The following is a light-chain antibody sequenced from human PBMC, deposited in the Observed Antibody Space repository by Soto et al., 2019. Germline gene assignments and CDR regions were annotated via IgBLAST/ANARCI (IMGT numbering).Light chain of an antibody. CDR1: SSDVGGYNY. J-gene: IGLJ7*01. CDR3: SSYTKSSTYV. V-gene: IGLV2-14*01. Sequence: QSVLTQPASVSGSPGQSITISCTGTSSDVGGYNYVSWYQQHPGKAPKLMLYDFSNRPSGVSNRFSGSKSGNTASLTISGIQAEDEADYYCSSYTKSSTYVFGAGTQLTVL. CDR2: DFS.